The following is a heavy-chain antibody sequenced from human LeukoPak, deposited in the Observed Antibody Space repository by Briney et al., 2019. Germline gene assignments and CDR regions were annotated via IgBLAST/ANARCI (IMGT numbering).Heavy chain of an antibody. D-gene: IGHD3-10*01. CDR2: FDPEDGET. V-gene: IGHV1-24*01. J-gene: IGHJ3*02. Sequence: ASVKVSCKVSGYTLTELSMHWVRQAPGKGLEWMGGFDPEDGETIYAQKFQGRVTMTEDTSTDTAYMELSSLRSEDTAVYYCATAGPGGVLGGLARQLLSAFDIWGQGTMVTVSS. CDR1: GYTLTELS. CDR3: ATAGPGGVLGGLARQLLSAFDI.